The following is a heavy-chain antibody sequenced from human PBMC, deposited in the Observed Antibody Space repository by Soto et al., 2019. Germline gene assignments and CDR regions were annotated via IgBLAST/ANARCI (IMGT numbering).Heavy chain of an antibody. V-gene: IGHV1-24*01. J-gene: IGHJ6*02. CDR3: ARRGWAAYGMDV. CDR2: FDPEDGET. CDR1: GYTLTELS. Sequence: ASVKVSCKVSGYTLTELSMHWVRQAPGKGLEWMGGFDPEDGETIYAQKFQGRVTITADESTSTAYMELSSLRSEDTAVYYCARRGWAAYGMDVWGQGTTVTVSS. D-gene: IGHD3-10*01.